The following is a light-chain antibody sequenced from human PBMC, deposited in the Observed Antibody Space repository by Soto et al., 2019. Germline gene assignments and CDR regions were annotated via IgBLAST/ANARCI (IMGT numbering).Light chain of an antibody. J-gene: IGKJ2*01. CDR1: QSVRSSY. V-gene: IGKV3-20*01. Sequence: EIVLTQSPGTPSLSPGERATLSCRASQSVRSSYLAWYQQRPGQAPRLLIYGASSRATGIPDRFSGSGSGTDFTLTISRLEPEDFAVYYCQHYGSSPYTFGQGTKLEIK. CDR3: QHYGSSPYT. CDR2: GAS.